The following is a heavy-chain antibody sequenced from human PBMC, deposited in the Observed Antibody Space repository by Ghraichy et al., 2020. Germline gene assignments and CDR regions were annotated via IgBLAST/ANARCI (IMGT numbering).Heavy chain of an antibody. CDR2: MSYDGSNK. J-gene: IGHJ4*02. CDR1: GFTFSSYA. V-gene: IGHV3-30*04. Sequence: GGSLRLSCAASGFTFSSYAMHWVRQAPGKGLEWVAVMSYDGSNKYYADSVKGRFTISRDNSKNTLYLQMNSLRAEDTAVYYCARERTRYSSGWYGLALDYWGQGTLVLVSS. CDR3: ARERTRYSSGWYGLALDY. D-gene: IGHD6-19*01.